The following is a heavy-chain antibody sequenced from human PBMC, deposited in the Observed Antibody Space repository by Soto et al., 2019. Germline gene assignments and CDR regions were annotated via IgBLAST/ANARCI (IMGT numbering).Heavy chain of an antibody. V-gene: IGHV4-61*08. J-gene: IGHJ1*01. Sequence: SETLSLTCSLSGGSVSSGAYYWSWIRQPPGKGLEWIGYLYYCGGTNYSPSLKSRVTISVDTPKNQFSLKLSSVTAADTAVYYCARGEEDSSGYFPDYFHHWGQGTLVTVSS. CDR2: LYYCGGT. CDR3: ARGEEDSSGYFPDYFHH. CDR1: GGSVSSGAYY. D-gene: IGHD3-22*01.